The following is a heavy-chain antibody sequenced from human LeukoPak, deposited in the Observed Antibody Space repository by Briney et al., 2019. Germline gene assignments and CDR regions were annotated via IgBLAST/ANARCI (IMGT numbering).Heavy chain of an antibody. CDR3: AKTPNIYSSSLFDY. J-gene: IGHJ4*02. V-gene: IGHV3-23*01. CDR1: GLTFSSYA. D-gene: IGHD6-13*01. CDR2: ISGSGGST. Sequence: GGSLRLSCAASGLTFSSYAMSWVRQAPGKGLEWVSSISGSGGSTSCVDSVKGRLTISRANSKNTMYLQMNSLRAEDTSVYYCAKTPNIYSSSLFDYWGQGTLVTAAS.